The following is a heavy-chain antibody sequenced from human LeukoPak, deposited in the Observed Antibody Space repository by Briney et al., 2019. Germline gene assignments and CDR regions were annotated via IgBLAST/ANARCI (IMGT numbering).Heavy chain of an antibody. CDR1: GYSFTSYW. Sequence: GESLRISCKGSGYSFTSYWISWVRQMPGKGLEWMGRIDPSDSYTNYSPSFQGHVTISADKSISTAYLQWSSLKASDTAMYYCARTHCSSTSCYEGDNWFDPWGQGTLVTVS. V-gene: IGHV5-10-1*01. CDR3: ARTHCSSTSCYEGDNWFDP. D-gene: IGHD2-2*01. CDR2: IDPSDSYT. J-gene: IGHJ5*02.